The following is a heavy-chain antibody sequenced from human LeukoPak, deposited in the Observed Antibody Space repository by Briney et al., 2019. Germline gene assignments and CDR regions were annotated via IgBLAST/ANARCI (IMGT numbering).Heavy chain of an antibody. D-gene: IGHD1-20*01. CDR2: IKEDGSEE. CDR1: GFTFSSYW. V-gene: IGHV3-7*01. CDR3: ARGVLTGIDYMDV. J-gene: IGHJ6*03. Sequence: GGFLRLSCAASGFTFSSYWMIWVRQAPGKGLEWVANIKEDGSEEYYVDSVKGRFTISRDNAKNSLYLQMKTVRAEDTALYYCARGVLTGIDYMDVWGKGTTVTVSS.